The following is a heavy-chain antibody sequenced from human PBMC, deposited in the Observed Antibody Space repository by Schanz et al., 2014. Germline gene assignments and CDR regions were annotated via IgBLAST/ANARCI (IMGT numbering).Heavy chain of an antibody. D-gene: IGHD3-9*01. J-gene: IGHJ6*02. CDR3: AKVDRTRYSARDV. Sequence: QVQLVQSGAEVKKPGSSVKVSCKASGGTFSSSTLTWLRQAPGQGLEWMGRIIPILDKTNYAQKFQGRVTKTADKSTSTGYMEVSGLRSEDTAVYYCAKVDRTRYSARDVWGQGTTVTVSS. CDR1: GGTFSSST. CDR2: IIPILDKT. V-gene: IGHV1-69*08.